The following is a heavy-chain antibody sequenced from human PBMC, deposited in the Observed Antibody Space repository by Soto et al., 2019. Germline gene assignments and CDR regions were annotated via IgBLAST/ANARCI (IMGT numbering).Heavy chain of an antibody. CDR3: ARADCSSNTCYFYYGMDV. J-gene: IGHJ6*02. D-gene: IGHD2-2*01. V-gene: IGHV1-3*01. CDR2: INGANGNT. CDR1: GYTLTSYA. Sequence: GASVKVSCKASGYTLTSYAMHWVRQAPGQRLEWMGWINGANGNTKFSQRFQGRVTITRDTSASTDYMELSSLTSEDTAVYYCARADCSSNTCYFYYGMDVWGQGTTVTSP.